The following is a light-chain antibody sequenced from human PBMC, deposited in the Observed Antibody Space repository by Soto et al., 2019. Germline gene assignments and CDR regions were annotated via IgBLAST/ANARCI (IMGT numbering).Light chain of an antibody. V-gene: IGLV1-47*01. CDR1: SSNIGSNY. Sequence: QAVVTQPPSASGTPGQRVTISCSGSSSNIGSNYVYWYQQLPGTAPKLLTYRNNQRPSGVPDRFSGSKSGTSASLAISGLRSEDEADYYCAAWDDSLSGPGVFGGGTQLTVL. CDR2: RNN. J-gene: IGLJ3*02. CDR3: AAWDDSLSGPGV.